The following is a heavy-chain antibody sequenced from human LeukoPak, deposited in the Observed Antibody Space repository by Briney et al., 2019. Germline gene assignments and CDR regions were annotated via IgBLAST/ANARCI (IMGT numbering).Heavy chain of an antibody. CDR2: ISSGGSTI. J-gene: IGHJ3*02. Sequence: PGGSLRLSCASSGFSFRSYEMKWVRQAPEKGLEWVSYISSGGSTIYYADSVKGRFTISRDNAKESLYLEMNSLRVEDTAVYYCVRDGGFPGTTGTYEIWGQGTMVSVSP. CDR3: VRDGGFPGTTGTYEI. V-gene: IGHV3-48*03. CDR1: GFSFRSYE. D-gene: IGHD1-7*01.